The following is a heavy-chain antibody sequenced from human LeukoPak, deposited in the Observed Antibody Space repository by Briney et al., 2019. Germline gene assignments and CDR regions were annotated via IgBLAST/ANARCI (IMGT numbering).Heavy chain of an antibody. V-gene: IGHV4-59*08. J-gene: IGHJ4*02. CDR3: ARWYSSGWAFDY. CDR1: GGTISSYY. D-gene: IGHD6-19*01. Sequence: PSETLSLTCTVSGGTISSYYWNWIRQPPGKGLEWIGYIHSSGSTKYNPSLKSRVTISVDMSKNQFSLKLSSVTAADRAVYYCARWYSSGWAFDYWGQGTLVTVSS. CDR2: IHSSGST.